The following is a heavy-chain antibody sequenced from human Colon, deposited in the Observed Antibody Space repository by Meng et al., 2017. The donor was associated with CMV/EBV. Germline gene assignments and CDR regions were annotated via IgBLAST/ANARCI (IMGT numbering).Heavy chain of an antibody. CDR2: ISDSGGTT. Sequence: FSIYAMSWVRQAPGKGLEWVSAISDSGGTTYYADSVRGRFTIYRDNSKNTLYLQMNSLRAEDTAVYYCAKDPSLGYYDSSGPTAYFDYWGQGTLVTVSS. CDR3: AKDPSLGYYDSSGPTAYFDY. J-gene: IGHJ4*02. V-gene: IGHV3-23*01. D-gene: IGHD3-22*01. CDR1: FSIYA.